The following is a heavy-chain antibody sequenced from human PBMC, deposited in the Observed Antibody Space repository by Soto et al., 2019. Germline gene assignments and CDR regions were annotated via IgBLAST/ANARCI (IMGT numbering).Heavy chain of an antibody. V-gene: IGHV1-69*13. CDR3: ARGDSSLYRGWFDP. D-gene: IGHD3-22*01. CDR1: GGTFSSYA. CDR2: IIPIFGTA. Sequence: GASVKVSCKASGGTFSSYAISWVRQAPGQGLEWMGGIIPIFGTANYAQKFQGRVTITADESTSTAYMELSSLRSEDTAVYYCARGDSSLYRGWFDPWGRGTLVTVSS. J-gene: IGHJ5*02.